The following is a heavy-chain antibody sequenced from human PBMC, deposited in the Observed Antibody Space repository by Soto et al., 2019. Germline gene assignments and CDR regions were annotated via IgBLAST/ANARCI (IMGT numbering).Heavy chain of an antibody. D-gene: IGHD3-3*01. CDR2: ITADDGNT. V-gene: IGHV1-3*01. CDR1: GYTFTGYA. CDR3: ARGNVRRITIFGVAARYYYYGMDV. J-gene: IGHJ6*02. Sequence: ASVKVSCKASGYTFTGYAMHWVRQAPGQRLEWMGWITADDGNTKYSQKFQGRVTITADESTSTAYMELSSLRSEDTAVYYCARGNVRRITIFGVAARYYYYGMDVWGQGTTVTVSS.